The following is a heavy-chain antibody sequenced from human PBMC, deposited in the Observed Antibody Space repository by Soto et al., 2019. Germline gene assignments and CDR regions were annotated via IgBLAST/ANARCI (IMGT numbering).Heavy chain of an antibody. V-gene: IGHV2-70*01. D-gene: IGHD5-18*01. Sequence: ESGPTLVNPTQTLTLTCTFSGFSLSTSGMCVSWIRQPPGKALEWLALIDWDDDKYYSTSLKTRLTISKDTSKNQVVLTMTNMDPVDTATYYCARIGRGYSYGYDWFDPWGQGTLVTVSS. CDR3: ARIGRGYSYGYDWFDP. J-gene: IGHJ5*02. CDR1: GFSLSTSGMC. CDR2: IDWDDDK.